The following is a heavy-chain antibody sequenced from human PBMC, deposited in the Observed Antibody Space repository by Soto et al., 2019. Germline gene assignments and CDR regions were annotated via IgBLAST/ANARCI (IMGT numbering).Heavy chain of an antibody. CDR3: AKEGSPPFFQH. Sequence: PGGSLRLSCAASGFTFSNYAMSWVRQAPGRGPEWVSAISEGGDRTYYQESVKGRFTISRGNSKNTVSLLLTSLRDDDTAVYYCAKEGSPPFFQHWGQGTLVTVSS. V-gene: IGHV3-23*01. J-gene: IGHJ4*02. CDR1: GFTFSNYA. CDR2: ISEGGDRT. D-gene: IGHD3-10*01.